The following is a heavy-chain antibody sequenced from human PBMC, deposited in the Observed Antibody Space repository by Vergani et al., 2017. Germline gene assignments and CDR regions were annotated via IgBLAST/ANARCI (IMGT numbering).Heavy chain of an antibody. V-gene: IGHV3-21*01. CDR2: ISSSSSYI. Sequence: VQLVQSGAEVKKPGSSVKVSCKASGGTFSSYSMNWVRQAPGKGLEWVSSISSSSSYIYYADSVKGRFTISRDNAKNSLYLQMDSLRAEDTAVYYCARAGYYYDSSGYDGMDVWGQGTTVTVSS. CDR1: GGTFSSYS. J-gene: IGHJ6*02. CDR3: ARAGYYYDSSGYDGMDV. D-gene: IGHD3-22*01.